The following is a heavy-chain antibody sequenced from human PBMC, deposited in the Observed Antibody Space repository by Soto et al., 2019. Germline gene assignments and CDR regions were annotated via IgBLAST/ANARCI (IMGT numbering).Heavy chain of an antibody. J-gene: IGHJ5*02. CDR2: IYYSGST. D-gene: IGHD5-12*01. Sequence: SETLSLTCTVSGGSISSYYWSWIRQPPGKGLEWIGYIYYSGSTNYNPSLKSRVTISVDTSKNQFSLKLSSVTAADTAVYYCARVLLIAQRPWLRDENWFDPWGQGTLVTVSS. CDR3: ARVLLIAQRPWLRDENWFDP. CDR1: GGSISSYY. V-gene: IGHV4-59*01.